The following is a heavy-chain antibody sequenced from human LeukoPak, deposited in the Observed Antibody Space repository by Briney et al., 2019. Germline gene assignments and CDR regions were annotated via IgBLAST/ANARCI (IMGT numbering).Heavy chain of an antibody. CDR2: IKSKTDGGTT. CDR1: GFTFSNAW. Sequence: WGSLTLTCAASGFTFSNAWMSWVRQAPGKGLEWVGRIKSKTDGGTTDYAAPVKGRFTISRDDSKNTLYLQMNSLKTEDTAVYYCTADLGIQLWRKYYFDYWGQGTLVTVSS. CDR3: TADLGIQLWRKYYFDY. J-gene: IGHJ4*02. V-gene: IGHV3-15*01. D-gene: IGHD5-18*01.